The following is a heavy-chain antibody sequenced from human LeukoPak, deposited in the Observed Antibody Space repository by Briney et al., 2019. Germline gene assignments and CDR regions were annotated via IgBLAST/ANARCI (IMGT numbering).Heavy chain of an antibody. J-gene: IGHJ5*02. Sequence: PGGSLRLSCAASGFTVSSYAMHWVRQAQGKGLEWVAVISYDGSNKYYADSVKGRFTISRDNSKNTLYLQMNSLRAEDTAVYYCARDSIPTYYDFWSGYYGNWFDPWGQGTLFTVSS. CDR2: ISYDGSNK. D-gene: IGHD3-3*01. V-gene: IGHV3-30-3*01. CDR1: GFTVSSYA. CDR3: ARDSIPTYYDFWSGYYGNWFDP.